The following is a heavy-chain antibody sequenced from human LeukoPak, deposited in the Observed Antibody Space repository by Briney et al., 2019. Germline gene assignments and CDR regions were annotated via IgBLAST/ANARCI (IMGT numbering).Heavy chain of an antibody. V-gene: IGHV4-38-2*01. CDR2: MYHSGST. Sequence: SETLSLTCVVSDYSISSGYHWGWMRQPPGKGLEWIGSMYHSGSTYYNPSLKSRVTISVDMSKNQFSLQLSSVTAADTAVYYCVRYSTGWFRSCDYWGQGTLVTVSS. D-gene: IGHD6-19*01. CDR3: VRYSTGWFRSCDY. J-gene: IGHJ4*02. CDR1: DYSISSGYH.